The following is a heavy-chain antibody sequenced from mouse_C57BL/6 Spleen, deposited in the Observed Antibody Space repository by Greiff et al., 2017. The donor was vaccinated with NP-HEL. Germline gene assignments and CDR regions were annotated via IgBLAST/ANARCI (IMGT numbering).Heavy chain of an antibody. J-gene: IGHJ2*01. CDR3: ASYYYGFDY. CDR1: GYTFTSYW. Sequence: QVQLQQPGAELVKPGASVKLSCKASGYTFTSYWMQWVKQRPGQGLEWIGEIDPSDSYTNYNQKFKGKATLTVDTSSSTAYMQRSSLTSEDSAVYYCASYYYGFDYWGQGTTLTVSS. D-gene: IGHD1-1*01. V-gene: IGHV1-50*01. CDR2: IDPSDSYT.